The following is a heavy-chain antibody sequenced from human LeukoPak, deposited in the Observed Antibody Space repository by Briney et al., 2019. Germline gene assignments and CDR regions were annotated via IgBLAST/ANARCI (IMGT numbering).Heavy chain of an antibody. Sequence: GGSLRLSCSASGLTFTKYYMNWVRQAPGKGLEWVASITSNSANIYYADSVKGRFTISRDSAKNSLYLQMNSLRAEDTAVYYCAREAYGSGNYPFDYWGQGTLVTVSS. D-gene: IGHD3-10*01. CDR1: GLTFTKYY. V-gene: IGHV3-21*01. CDR2: ITSNSANI. J-gene: IGHJ4*02. CDR3: AREAYGSGNYPFDY.